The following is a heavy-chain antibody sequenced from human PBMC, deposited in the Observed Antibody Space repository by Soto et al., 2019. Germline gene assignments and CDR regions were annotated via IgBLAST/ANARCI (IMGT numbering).Heavy chain of an antibody. V-gene: IGHV3-33*01. D-gene: IGHD6-19*01. CDR3: ARDGIIAVAGSSFSYYYYYGMDV. CDR2: IWYDGSNK. J-gene: IGHJ6*02. Sequence: LRLSCAASGFTFSSYGMHWVRQAPGKGLEWVAVIWYDGSNKYYADSVKGRFTISRDNSKNTLYLQMNSLRAEDTAVYYCARDGIIAVAGSSFSYYYYYGMDVWGQGTTVTVSS. CDR1: GFTFSSYG.